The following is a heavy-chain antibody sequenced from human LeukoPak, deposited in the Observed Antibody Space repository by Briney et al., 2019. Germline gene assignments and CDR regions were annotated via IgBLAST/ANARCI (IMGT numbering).Heavy chain of an antibody. V-gene: IGHV3-30*03. J-gene: IGHJ4*02. CDR1: GFTFSSYG. D-gene: IGHD3-3*01. CDR3: VPSRGIFGVVDFDY. Sequence: GWSLRLSCAASGFTFSSYGMHWVRQAPGKGLEWVAVISYDGSNKYYADSVKGRFTISRDNSKNTLYLQMNSLRAEDTAVYYCVPSRGIFGVVDFDYWGQGTLVTVSS. CDR2: ISYDGSNK.